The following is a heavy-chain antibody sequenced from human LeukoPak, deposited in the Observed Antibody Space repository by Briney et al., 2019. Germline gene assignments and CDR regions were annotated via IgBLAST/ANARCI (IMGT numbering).Heavy chain of an antibody. CDR1: GGSISSYY. D-gene: IGHD5-24*01. V-gene: IGHV4-59*12. CDR2: IYYTGST. J-gene: IGHJ6*03. Sequence: KASESLSLTCTVSGGSISSYYWSWIRQPPGKGLEWTGYIYYTGSTNYNPSLKSRVTISVDTSKNQFSLKLSSVTAADTAVYYCARRLQQNYYYYYMDVWGKGTTVTVSS. CDR3: ARRLQQNYYYYYMDV.